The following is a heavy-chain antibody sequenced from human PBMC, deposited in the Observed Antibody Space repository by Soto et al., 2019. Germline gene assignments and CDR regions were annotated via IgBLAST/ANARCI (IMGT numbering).Heavy chain of an antibody. CDR2: ISDRGDTT. J-gene: IGHJ4*01. CDR1: GFTISSNA. V-gene: IGHV3-23*01. CDR3: AKDKPGTTSFDY. Sequence: PGGSLRLSCAASGFTISSNAMYWVRQAPGKGLEWVSAISDRGDTTHYADSVKGRFTISRDTSKNTLYQQLNTLRGDDTAVYYCAKDKPGTTSFDYWGQGTLVTVSS. D-gene: IGHD1-1*01.